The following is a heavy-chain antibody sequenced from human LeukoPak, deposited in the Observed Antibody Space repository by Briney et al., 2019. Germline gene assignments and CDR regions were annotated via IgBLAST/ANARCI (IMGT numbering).Heavy chain of an antibody. CDR3: ARRSRDGYSSFDY. CDR1: GGSITIGSYY. J-gene: IGHJ4*02. CDR2: IYTSGST. V-gene: IGHV4-61*02. Sequence: SQTLSLTCTVSGGSITIGSYYWGWIRQPAGKGLEWIGRIYTSGSTNYNPSLKSRVSTSVDASKHQFSLKLRSVTAADTAVYYCARRSRDGYSSFDYWGEGTLVTVSS. D-gene: IGHD5-24*01.